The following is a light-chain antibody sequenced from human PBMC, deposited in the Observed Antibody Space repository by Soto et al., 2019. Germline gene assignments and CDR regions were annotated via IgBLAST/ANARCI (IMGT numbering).Light chain of an antibody. CDR3: QQYSGYSRT. J-gene: IGKJ1*01. Sequence: DIQVTQSPSTLSASVGDRVTITCRASQSTSSWLAWYQQKPGKAPNLLIYKASNLHSGVPSRFSGSGSGTEFTLTISSLQPDDFATYYCQQYSGYSRTFGQGTKVDIK. CDR2: KAS. V-gene: IGKV1-5*03. CDR1: QSTSSW.